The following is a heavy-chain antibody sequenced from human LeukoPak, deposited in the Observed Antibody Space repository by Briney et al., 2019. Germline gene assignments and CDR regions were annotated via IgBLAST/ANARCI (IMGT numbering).Heavy chain of an antibody. CDR2: IYSGGST. CDR3: AKTPAYSSIWYEGNYFDY. Sequence: PGGSLRLSCAASGFTVSSNYMSWVRQAPGKGLEWVSVIYSGGSTYYADSVKGRFTISRDNSKNTLYLQMNSLRAEDTAVYYCAKTPAYSSIWYEGNYFDYWGQGTLVTVSS. CDR1: GFTVSSNY. D-gene: IGHD6-13*01. J-gene: IGHJ4*02. V-gene: IGHV3-66*01.